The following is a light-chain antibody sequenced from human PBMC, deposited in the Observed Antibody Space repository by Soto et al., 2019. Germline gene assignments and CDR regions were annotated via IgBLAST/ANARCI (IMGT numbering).Light chain of an antibody. CDR2: GAS. J-gene: IGKJ4*01. Sequence: EIVMTQSPATLSVSPLEIATLSCRASHRVSSYLAWYQQRPGQAPRLLIYGASTRATGIPARFSGSASGTEFTLTISSLQSEDFAIYYCQQYNNWPLTFGGGTKVDIK. CDR3: QQYNNWPLT. CDR1: HRVSSY. V-gene: IGKV3-15*01.